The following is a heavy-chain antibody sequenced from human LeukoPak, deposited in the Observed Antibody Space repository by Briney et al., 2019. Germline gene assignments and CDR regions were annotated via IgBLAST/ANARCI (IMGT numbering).Heavy chain of an antibody. J-gene: IGHJ5*02. V-gene: IGHV4-59*01. CDR2: IYYSGST. CDR3: AKGGSGWIWNNCFDP. Sequence: SETLSLTCTVSGGSISNYYWSWIRQPPGKGLEWIGYIYYSGSTSYNPSLKSRVTISVDTSKNQFSLKLSSVTAADTAVYYCAKGGSGWIWNNCFDPWGQGTLVTVSS. CDR1: GGSISNYY. D-gene: IGHD6-19*01.